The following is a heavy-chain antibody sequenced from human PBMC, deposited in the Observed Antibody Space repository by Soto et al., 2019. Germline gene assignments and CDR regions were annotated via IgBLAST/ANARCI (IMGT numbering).Heavy chain of an antibody. CDR1: GYSFTSYW. Sequence: RGESLKISCKGSGYSFTSYWISCVRQMPGKGLEWMGRIDPSDSYTNYSPSFQGHVTISADKSISTAYLQWSSLKASDTAMYYCARHRGYNLTQPFGYWGQGTLVPVSS. J-gene: IGHJ4*02. CDR3: ARHRGYNLTQPFGY. CDR2: IDPSDSYT. V-gene: IGHV5-10-1*01. D-gene: IGHD1-20*01.